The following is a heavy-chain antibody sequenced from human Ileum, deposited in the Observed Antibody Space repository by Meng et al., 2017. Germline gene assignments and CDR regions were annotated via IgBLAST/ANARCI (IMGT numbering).Heavy chain of an antibody. J-gene: IGHJ5*02. V-gene: IGHV4-31*03. Sequence: SETLSLTCTVSGGSISSGGYYWSWIRQHPGKGLEWIGYIYYSGSTYYNPSLKSRVTISVDTSKNQFSLKLSSVTAADTAVYYCARERTDYGDERGWFDPWGQGTLVTVSS. CDR1: GGSISSGGYY. D-gene: IGHD4-17*01. CDR2: IYYSGST. CDR3: ARERTDYGDERGWFDP.